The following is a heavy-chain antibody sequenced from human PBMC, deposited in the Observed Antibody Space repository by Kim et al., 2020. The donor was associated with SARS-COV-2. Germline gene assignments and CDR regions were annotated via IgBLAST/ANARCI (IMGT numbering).Heavy chain of an antibody. Sequence: GGSLRLSCAASGFTFSSYAMHWVRQAPGKGLEWVAVISYDGSNKYYADSVKGRFIISRDNSKNTLYLQMNSLRAEDTAVYYCARPLIGKQWLGLGFQHWG. D-gene: IGHD6-19*01. CDR3: ARPLIGKQWLGLGFQH. CDR1: GFTFSSYA. V-gene: IGHV3-30*04. J-gene: IGHJ1*01. CDR2: ISYDGSNK.